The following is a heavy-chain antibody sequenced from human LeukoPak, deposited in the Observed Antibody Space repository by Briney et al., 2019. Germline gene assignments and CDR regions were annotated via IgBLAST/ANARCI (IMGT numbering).Heavy chain of an antibody. J-gene: IGHJ3*02. Sequence: SETLSLTCTVSGGSISSDYWSWLWKSPGKGLERIGRISYTGSTRYKPSLESRVTISLDTSRNQFSLKLSSLSAADTAVYYCARLLDYDSSGDPDTFDICGQGTMVTASS. CDR1: GGSISSDY. CDR2: ISYTGST. V-gene: IGHV4-59*01. CDR3: ARLLDYDSSGDPDTFDI. D-gene: IGHD3-22*01.